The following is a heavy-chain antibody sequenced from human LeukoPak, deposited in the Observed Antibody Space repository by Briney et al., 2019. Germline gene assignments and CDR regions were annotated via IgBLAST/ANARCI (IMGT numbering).Heavy chain of an antibody. CDR1: GFTFSSYG. D-gene: IGHD4-17*01. J-gene: IGHJ4*02. CDR3: ARDTKEVTTLDY. Sequence: GRSLRLSCTASGFTFSSYGMHWVRQAPGKGLEWEAVIWYDGSNKYYADSVKGRFTISRDNSKNTLYLQMNSLRAEDTAVYYCARDTKEVTTLDYWGQGTLVTVSS. V-gene: IGHV3-33*08. CDR2: IWYDGSNK.